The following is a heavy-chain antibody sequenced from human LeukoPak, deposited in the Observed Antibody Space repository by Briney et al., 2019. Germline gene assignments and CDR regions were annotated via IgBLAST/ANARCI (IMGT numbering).Heavy chain of an antibody. Sequence: SETLSLTCSVSGDSINSYYWSWIRQPPGKGLEWIGYIYYSGSTNYNPSLKSRLTISVDTSKNQFSLKLTSVTTADTAAYYCARLTKRNDAFTIWGQGTMVTVSS. CDR2: IYYSGST. J-gene: IGHJ3*02. V-gene: IGHV4-59*01. CDR3: ARLTKRNDAFTI. D-gene: IGHD1-14*01. CDR1: GDSINSYY.